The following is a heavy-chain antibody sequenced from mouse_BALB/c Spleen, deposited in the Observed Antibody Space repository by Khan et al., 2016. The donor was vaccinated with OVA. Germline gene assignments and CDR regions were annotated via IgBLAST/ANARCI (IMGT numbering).Heavy chain of an antibody. CDR1: GFNIKDTY. D-gene: IGHD2-1*01. Sequence: VQLQQSGAELVKPGASVKLSCTASGFNIKDTYMHWVKQRPEQGLEWIGRIDPANGNTKYDPKFQGKAIITADTSSKTAYLQLCGLTSEDTAVYYCANYQFAYWGQGTLVTVSA. J-gene: IGHJ3*01. CDR3: ANYQFAY. V-gene: IGHV14-3*02. CDR2: IDPANGNT.